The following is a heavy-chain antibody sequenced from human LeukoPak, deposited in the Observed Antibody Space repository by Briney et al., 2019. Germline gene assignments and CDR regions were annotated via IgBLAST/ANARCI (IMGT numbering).Heavy chain of an antibody. CDR2: VSGSGGST. CDR1: GFTFSSYA. J-gene: IGHJ3*02. Sequence: GGSLRLSCAASGFTFSSYAMTWVRQAPGKGLEWVSAVSGSGGSTYYADSVKGRFTISRDKSKTTLYLEMNSLRAEDTAVYYCAKGRGSNKDSFDIWGQGTMVTVSS. D-gene: IGHD1-14*01. V-gene: IGHV3-23*01. CDR3: AKGRGSNKDSFDI.